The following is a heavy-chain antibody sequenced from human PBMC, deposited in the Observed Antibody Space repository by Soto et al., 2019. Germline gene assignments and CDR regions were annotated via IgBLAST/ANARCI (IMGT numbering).Heavy chain of an antibody. CDR3: ARSRGLDSNYPLYYYYGMDV. Sequence: QVQLVQSGAEVKKPGSSVKVSCKASGGTFSSYAISWVRQAPGQGLEWMGGIIPIFGTANYAQKFQGRVTITADESTSTAYRERGRLRSEDTAVYYCARSRGLDSNYPLYYYYGMDVWGQGTTVTVSS. J-gene: IGHJ6*02. CDR2: IIPIFGTA. V-gene: IGHV1-69*12. CDR1: GGTFSSYA. D-gene: IGHD4-4*01.